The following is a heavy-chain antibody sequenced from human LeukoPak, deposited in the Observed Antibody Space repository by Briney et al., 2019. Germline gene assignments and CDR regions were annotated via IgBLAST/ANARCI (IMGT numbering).Heavy chain of an antibody. J-gene: IGHJ5*02. Sequence: KLSGPTLVNPTQTLTLTCTFSGFSLSTSGVGVGWIRQPPGKALEWLALIYWDDDKRYSPSLKSRLTITKDTSKNQVVLTMTNMDPVDTATYYCAQFLAERYFDLNWFDPWGQGTLVTVSS. CDR1: GFSLSTSGVG. D-gene: IGHD3-9*01. CDR3: AQFLAERYFDLNWFDP. CDR2: IYWDDDK. V-gene: IGHV2-5*02.